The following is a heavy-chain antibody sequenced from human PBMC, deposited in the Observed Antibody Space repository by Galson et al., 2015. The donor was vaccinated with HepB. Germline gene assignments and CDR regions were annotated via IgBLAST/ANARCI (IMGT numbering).Heavy chain of an antibody. CDR3: ARDPTGLTDFDF. CDR2: IGGSGGST. Sequence: SLRLSCAASGFTFSSYAMSWVRQAPGKGLEWVSAIGGSGGSTYYADSVKGRFTISRDNSKNTLYLQMDSLRAEDTSVYYCARDPTGLTDFDFWGQGTLVTVSS. J-gene: IGHJ4*02. V-gene: IGHV3-23*01. CDR1: GFTFSSYA. D-gene: IGHD2-8*02.